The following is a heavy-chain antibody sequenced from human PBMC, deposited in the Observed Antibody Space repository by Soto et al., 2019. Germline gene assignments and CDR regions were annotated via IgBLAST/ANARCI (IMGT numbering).Heavy chain of an antibody. D-gene: IGHD3-3*01. V-gene: IGHV4-61*01. CDR1: GGSFKSGSYS. CDR2: VYHTGRT. CDR3: ARDFAYFDS. Sequence: SETLSLTCTVSGGSFKSGSYSWGWIRQPPGKGLEWIGYVYHTGRTSYNPSLKSRVSISMDTSKNQFSLNLDSVTAADTAVYFCARDFAYFDSWGQGTLVTVSS. J-gene: IGHJ4*02.